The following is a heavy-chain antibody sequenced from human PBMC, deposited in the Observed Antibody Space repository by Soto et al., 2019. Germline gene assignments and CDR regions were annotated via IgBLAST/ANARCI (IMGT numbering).Heavy chain of an antibody. D-gene: IGHD3-22*01. J-gene: IGHJ4*02. Sequence: GGSLRLSCAASGVTFSSDGMHWVRKAPGKGLEWVAVIWYDGSNKYYADSVKGRFTISRDNSKNTLYLQMNSLRAEDTAVYYCARLRADYYDSSGPFAYWGQGTLVTVSS. V-gene: IGHV3-30*19. CDR2: IWYDGSNK. CDR1: GVTFSSDG. CDR3: ARLRADYYDSSGPFAY.